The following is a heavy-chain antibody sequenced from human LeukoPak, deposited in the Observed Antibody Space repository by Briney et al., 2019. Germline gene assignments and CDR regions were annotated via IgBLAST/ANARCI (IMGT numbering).Heavy chain of an antibody. Sequence: GRSPRLSCAASGFTFNTYGMHWVRQAPGRGLEWVAVISYDGSTKYYADSVKGRFTISRDNSKNTLYLQMNSLRAEDTAVYYCARNPYCSGGSCYDYWGQGTLVTVSS. V-gene: IGHV3-30*03. J-gene: IGHJ4*02. D-gene: IGHD2-15*01. CDR1: GFTFNTYG. CDR3: ARNPYCSGGSCYDY. CDR2: ISYDGSTK.